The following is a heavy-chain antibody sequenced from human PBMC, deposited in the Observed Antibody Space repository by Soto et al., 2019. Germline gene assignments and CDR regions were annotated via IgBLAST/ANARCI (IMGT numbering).Heavy chain of an antibody. CDR3: ARGSQWLVSWFDP. Sequence: QVQLQESGPGLVKPSETLSLTCTVSGGSISSYYWSWIRQPPGKGLEWIGYIYYSVSTNYNPSLKSRVTISVDTSKNQFSLKLSSVTAADTAVYYCARGSQWLVSWFDPWGQGTLVTVSS. J-gene: IGHJ5*02. CDR2: IYYSVST. CDR1: GGSISSYY. D-gene: IGHD6-19*01. V-gene: IGHV4-59*01.